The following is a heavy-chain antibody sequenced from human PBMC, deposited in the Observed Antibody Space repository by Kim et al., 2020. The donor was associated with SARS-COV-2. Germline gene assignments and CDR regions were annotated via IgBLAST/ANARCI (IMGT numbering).Heavy chain of an antibody. D-gene: IGHD1-26*01. Sequence: SLKDRVTISVDTSKNQFSLKLTSMTAADTAVYYCARTGYSGSDYQVYFDSWGQGTLVTVSS. J-gene: IGHJ4*02. CDR3: ARTGYSGSDYQVYFDS. V-gene: IGHV4-34*13.